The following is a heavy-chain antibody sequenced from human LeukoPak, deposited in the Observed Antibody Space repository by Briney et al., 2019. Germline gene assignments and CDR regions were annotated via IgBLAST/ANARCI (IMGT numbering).Heavy chain of an antibody. CDR2: IYYSGST. CDR3: ARGTIGIAAAGNYYYYGMDV. V-gene: IGHV4-59*01. J-gene: IGHJ6*02. Sequence: SETLSLTCTVSGGSISSYYWSWIRQPPGKGLEWIGYIYYSGSTNYNPSLKSRVTISVDTSKNQFSLKLSSVTAADTAVYYCARGTIGIAAAGNYYYYGMDVWGQGTTVTVSS. CDR1: GGSISSYY. D-gene: IGHD6-13*01.